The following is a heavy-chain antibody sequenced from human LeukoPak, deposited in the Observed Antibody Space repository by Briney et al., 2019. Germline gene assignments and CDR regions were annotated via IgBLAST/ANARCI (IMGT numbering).Heavy chain of an antibody. CDR3: ATVKYDYGDPVGWFDP. V-gene: IGHV3-23*01. Sequence: GGSLRLSCAASGFTFSSYAMSWVRQAPGKGLEWVSHILSTGTTYYADSVRGRFTISRDNSKNTLYLLMTSLRADDTAVYYCATVKYDYGDPVGWFDPWGQGTLVTVSS. J-gene: IGHJ5*02. CDR2: ILSTGTT. D-gene: IGHD4-17*01. CDR1: GFTFSSYA.